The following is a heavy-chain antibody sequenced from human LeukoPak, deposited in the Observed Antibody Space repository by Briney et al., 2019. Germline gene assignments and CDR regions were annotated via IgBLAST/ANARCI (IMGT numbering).Heavy chain of an antibody. D-gene: IGHD3-22*01. CDR3: AKGFYYDGRGDYLDF. V-gene: IGHV3-23*01. J-gene: IGHJ4*02. CDR1: GFTVPNYA. CDR2: SSGGGYNT. Sequence: GGSLRLSCAASGFTVPNYAMAWVRQAPGKGLEWVSSSGGGYNTYYADSVEGRFTISRDNSKNTLYLQLTSLRAEDTAVYYCAKGFYYDGRGDYLDFWGQGPLVTVSS.